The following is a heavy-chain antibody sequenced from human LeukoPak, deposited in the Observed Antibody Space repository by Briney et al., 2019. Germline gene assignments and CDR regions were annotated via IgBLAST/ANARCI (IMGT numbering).Heavy chain of an antibody. CDR1: GYTFTSYY. J-gene: IGHJ3*01. D-gene: IGHD5-24*01. CDR2: INPGNSSR. CDR3: ARAEITSDGYNSAFDV. V-gene: IGHV1-46*01. Sequence: ASVKVSCKASGYTFTSYYIHWVRQAPGQGLEWMGIINPGNSSRHYAQQFQGRVTMSSDMSTSTVYLELSGPRSEDTAVYYCARAEITSDGYNSAFDVWGQGTMVTVSS.